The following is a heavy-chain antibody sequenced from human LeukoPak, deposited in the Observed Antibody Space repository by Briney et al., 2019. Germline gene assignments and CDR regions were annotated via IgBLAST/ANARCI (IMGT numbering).Heavy chain of an antibody. V-gene: IGHV1-69*01. Sequence: ASVKASCKASGGTFSSYAISWVRQAPGQGLEWMGGIIPIFGTANYAQKFQGRVTITADESTSTAYMELSSLRSEDTAVYYCARDLDTAMVETNWGQGTLVTVSS. CDR1: GGTFSSYA. J-gene: IGHJ4*02. CDR3: ARDLDTAMVETN. CDR2: IIPIFGTA. D-gene: IGHD5-18*01.